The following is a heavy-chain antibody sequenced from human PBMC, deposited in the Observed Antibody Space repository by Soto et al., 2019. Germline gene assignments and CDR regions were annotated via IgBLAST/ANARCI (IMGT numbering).Heavy chain of an antibody. V-gene: IGHV3-48*01. CDR3: AREGRIAAATDAFDI. Sequence: PGGGPRLSCAASGFTFSSFSINWGRQASGKGLEWVSYISSSTSTTDTADSVKGRFTISRDNAKNSLYLQMNRLRAEDTAVYYCAREGRIAAATDAFDIWGQGTMVTVSS. CDR1: GFTFSSFS. D-gene: IGHD6-13*01. J-gene: IGHJ3*02. CDR2: ISSSTSTT.